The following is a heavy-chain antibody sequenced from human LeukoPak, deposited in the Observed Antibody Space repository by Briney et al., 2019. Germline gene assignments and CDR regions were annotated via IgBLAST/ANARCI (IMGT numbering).Heavy chain of an antibody. CDR2: VYSGGST. CDR1: GFTVSTNY. Sequence: PGGSLRLSCAASGFTVSTNYMSWVRQAPGKGLEWVSVVYSGGSTYYADSVKGRFTISRDNSKNTLYLQMNSLRVEDTAVYFCASGRAVTGIFDYWGQGTLVTVSS. J-gene: IGHJ4*02. V-gene: IGHV3-53*01. D-gene: IGHD6-19*01. CDR3: ASGRAVTGIFDY.